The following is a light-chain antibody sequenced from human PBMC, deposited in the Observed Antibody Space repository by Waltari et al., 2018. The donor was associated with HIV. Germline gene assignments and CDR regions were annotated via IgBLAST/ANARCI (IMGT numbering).Light chain of an antibody. CDR3: CSCAGSNTHV. V-gene: IGLV2-23*02. CDR1: SSDVGSYNL. CDR2: EVS. J-gene: IGLJ1*01. Sequence: QPALTQPASVSGSSGQSITISSTATSSDVGSYNLVSWYQQHPGQAPKLMIYEVSTRASLGSNHFSASKSPNTTSLTSSGLQAEDVPDYYCCSCAGSNTHVFGTGTKLTVL.